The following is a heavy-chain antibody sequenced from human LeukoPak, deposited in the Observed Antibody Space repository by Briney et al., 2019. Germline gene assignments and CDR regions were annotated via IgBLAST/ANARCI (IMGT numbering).Heavy chain of an antibody. V-gene: IGHV1-69*04. D-gene: IGHD6-13*01. CDR1: GGTFSSCA. CDR2: IIPILGIA. CDR3: ARDLGQAAAGTDY. Sequence: SVKVSCKASGGTFSSCAISWVRQAPGQGLEWMGRIIPILGIANYAQKFQGRVTITADKSTSTAYMELSSLRSEDTAVYYCARDLGQAAAGTDYWGQGTLVTVSS. J-gene: IGHJ4*02.